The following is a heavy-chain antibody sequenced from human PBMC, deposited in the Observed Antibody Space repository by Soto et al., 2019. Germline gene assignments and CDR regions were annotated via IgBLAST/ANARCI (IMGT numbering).Heavy chain of an antibody. CDR2: ISSSGSTI. CDR3: ARVGRFLEWLSTPPTYGMDV. J-gene: IGHJ6*02. V-gene: IGHV3-11*01. CDR1: GFTFSNYY. Sequence: QVQLVESGGGLVKPGGSLRLSCAASGFTFSNYYMSWIRQAPGKGVEWVSYISSSGSTIYYADSVKGRFTISRDNAKNSLYLQMNSLRAEDTAVYYCARVGRFLEWLSTPPTYGMDVWGQGTTVTVSS. D-gene: IGHD3-3*01.